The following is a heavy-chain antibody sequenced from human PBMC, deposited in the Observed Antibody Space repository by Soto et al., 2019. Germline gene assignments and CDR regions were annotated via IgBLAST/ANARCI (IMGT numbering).Heavy chain of an antibody. CDR1: GGSFSGYY. J-gene: IGHJ4*02. D-gene: IGHD3-22*01. CDR2: INHSGST. Sequence: QVQLQQWGAGLLKPSETLSLTCAAYGGSFSGYYWSWIRQPLGKGLEWIGEINHSGSTNYNPSLKSRVTISVDTSKNQFSLKLSSVTAADTAVYYCARGRNYYDSSGYYVYWGQGTLVTVSS. V-gene: IGHV4-34*01. CDR3: ARGRNYYDSSGYYVY.